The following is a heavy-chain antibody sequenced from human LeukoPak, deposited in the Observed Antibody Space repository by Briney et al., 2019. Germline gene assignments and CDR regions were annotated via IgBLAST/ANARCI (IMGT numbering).Heavy chain of an antibody. D-gene: IGHD3-22*01. CDR1: GYTFTGYY. J-gene: IGHJ4*02. Sequence: WASVKVSCKASGYTFTGYYMHWVRQAPGQGLEWMGWINPNSGGTNYAQKFQGRVTMTRDTSISTAYMELSRLRSDDTAVYYCARDPDYYDSSGYYYPLNDYWGQGTLVTVSP. CDR3: ARDPDYYDSSGYYYPLNDY. V-gene: IGHV1-2*02. CDR2: INPNSGGT.